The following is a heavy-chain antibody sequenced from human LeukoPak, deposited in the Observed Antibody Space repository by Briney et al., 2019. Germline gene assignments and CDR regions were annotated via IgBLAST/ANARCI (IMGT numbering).Heavy chain of an antibody. J-gene: IGHJ5*02. CDR1: GGTFSSYA. Sequence: ASVKVSCKASGGTFSSYAISWVRQAPGQGLEWMGGIIPIFGTANYAQKFQGRVTITTDESTSTAYMELSSLRSEDTAVCYCARVGGAYYDILTGYYGGNWFDPWGQGTLVTVSS. V-gene: IGHV1-69*05. D-gene: IGHD3-9*01. CDR3: ARVGGAYYDILTGYYGGNWFDP. CDR2: IIPIFGTA.